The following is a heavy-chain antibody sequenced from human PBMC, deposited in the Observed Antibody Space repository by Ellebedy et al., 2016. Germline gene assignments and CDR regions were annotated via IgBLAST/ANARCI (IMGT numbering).Heavy chain of an antibody. D-gene: IGHD4-11*01. Sequence: SGPTLVKPTQTLTLTCTFSGFSLTTNAEVVGWIRQPPGKALEWLAFTYGNDDKRYNPSLKSRLTITRDTSKNQVVLTMTNMDPVDTGTYFCAHRTTVTSVDYWGQGTLVTVSS. CDR2: TYGNDDK. V-gene: IGHV2-5*01. CDR3: AHRTTVTSVDY. J-gene: IGHJ4*02. CDR1: GFSLTTNAEV.